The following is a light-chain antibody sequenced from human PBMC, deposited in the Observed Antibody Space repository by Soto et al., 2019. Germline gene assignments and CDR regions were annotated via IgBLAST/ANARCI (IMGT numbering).Light chain of an antibody. V-gene: IGKV3-11*01. CDR3: QQRSDWPLT. CDR1: QSIRGF. Sequence: EIVLTQSPATLSLSPGERATLSCRASQSIRGFLAWYQQKPGQAPRLLIHDASNRATGIPARFSGSGSGTDFTLTISRLDPEDFAIYYCQQRSDWPLTFGGGTKVEIK. J-gene: IGKJ4*01. CDR2: DAS.